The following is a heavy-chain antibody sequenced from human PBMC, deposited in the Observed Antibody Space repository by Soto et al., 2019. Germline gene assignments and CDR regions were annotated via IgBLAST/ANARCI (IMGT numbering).Heavy chain of an antibody. Sequence: QVQLVQSGAEVNKPGASVKVSCKASGGSFSSYAISWVRQAPGQWLEWMGGIIPIFGTANYAQKFQGRVTITADESTSKAYMELSSLRSDETAVYYCSGAHSSSSGGFDYWGKGTLVTVSS. J-gene: IGHJ4*02. CDR2: IIPIFGTA. CDR1: GGSFSSYA. D-gene: IGHD6-6*01. CDR3: SGAHSSSSGGFDY. V-gene: IGHV1-69*01.